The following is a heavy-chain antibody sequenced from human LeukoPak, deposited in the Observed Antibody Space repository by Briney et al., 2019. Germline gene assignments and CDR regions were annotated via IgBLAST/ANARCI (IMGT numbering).Heavy chain of an antibody. CDR3: ARDLGYSSSWGRNNWFDP. Sequence: GGSLRLSCAAYGFTFSSYSMNWVRQAPGKGLEWVSYISSSSSTINYADSVKGRFTISRDNAKNSLYLQMNSLRAEDTAVYYCARDLGYSSSWGRNNWFDPWGQGTLVTVSS. CDR1: GFTFSSYS. V-gene: IGHV3-48*01. J-gene: IGHJ5*02. D-gene: IGHD6-13*01. CDR2: ISSSSSTI.